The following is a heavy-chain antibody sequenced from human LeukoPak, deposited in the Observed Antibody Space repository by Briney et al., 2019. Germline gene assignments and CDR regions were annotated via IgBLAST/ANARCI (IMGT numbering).Heavy chain of an antibody. CDR3: ARHGFYYFDY. CDR2: IYYSGST. D-gene: IGHD5-12*01. Sequence: SETLSLTCTVSGGSLSGFYWSWIRQPPGKGLEWIGSIYYSGSTYYNPSLKSRVTISVDTSKNQFSLKLSSVTAADTAVYYCARHGFYYFDYWGQGTLVTVSS. V-gene: IGHV4-39*01. J-gene: IGHJ4*02. CDR1: GGSLSGFY.